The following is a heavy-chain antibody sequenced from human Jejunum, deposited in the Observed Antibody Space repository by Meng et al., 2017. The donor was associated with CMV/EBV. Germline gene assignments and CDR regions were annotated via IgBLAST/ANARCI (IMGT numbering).Heavy chain of an antibody. D-gene: IGHD6-25*01. CDR3: ARDYSSECQVDY. Sequence: SAVSGGCISCFTWTWIGQATGMGRVWNGNVDDGGGTNYNPSLKRRVTITEDTYKKQFPLKLSSGTEEETAVYYGARDYSSECQVDYWGQGTLVTVSS. CDR1: GGCISCFT. CDR2: VDDGGGT. J-gene: IGHJ4*02. V-gene: IGHV4-59*01.